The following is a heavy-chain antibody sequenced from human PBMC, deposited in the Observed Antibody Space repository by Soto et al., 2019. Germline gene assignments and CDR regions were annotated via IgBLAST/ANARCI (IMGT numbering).Heavy chain of an antibody. Sequence: SETLSLTCTVSGGSISSYYWSWIRQPPGKGLEWIGYIYYSGSTNYNPSLKSRVTISVDTSKNQFSLKLSSVTAADTAVYYCARRYSYARAFDYWGQGTLVTAPQ. CDR2: IYYSGST. J-gene: IGHJ4*02. CDR3: ARRYSYARAFDY. V-gene: IGHV4-59*01. D-gene: IGHD5-18*01. CDR1: GGSISSYY.